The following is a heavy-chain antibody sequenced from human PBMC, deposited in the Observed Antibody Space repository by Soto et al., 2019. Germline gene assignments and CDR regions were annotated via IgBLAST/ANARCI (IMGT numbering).Heavy chain of an antibody. CDR3: AYAVDYDLLTFDH. Sequence: SGPTREPAQTLTRTCDFSGFSLSTYHMGVAWIRQPPGKALEWLALIYWDDDKRYSPSLKDRLAISKDTSSNQVVLTITNIDPGDSATYFCAYAVDYDLLTFDHRGPGTLVTVSS. J-gene: IGHJ4*02. V-gene: IGHV2-5*02. CDR2: IYWDDDK. D-gene: IGHD4-17*01. CDR1: GFSLSTYHMG.